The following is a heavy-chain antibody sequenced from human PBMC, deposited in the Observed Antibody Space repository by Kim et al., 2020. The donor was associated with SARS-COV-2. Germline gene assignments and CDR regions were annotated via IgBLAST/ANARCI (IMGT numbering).Heavy chain of an antibody. V-gene: IGHV3-33*01. J-gene: IGHJ6*02. CDR3: ARGDYYCSSTSCYGGTSWDGMDV. CDR2: IWYDGSNK. CDR1: GFTFSSYG. D-gene: IGHD2-2*01. Sequence: GGSLRLSCAASGFTFSSYGMHWVRQAPGKGLEWVAVIWYDGSNKYYADSVKGRFTISRDNSKNTLYLQMNSLRAEDTAVYYCARGDYYCSSTSCYGGTSWDGMDVWGQGTTVTVSS.